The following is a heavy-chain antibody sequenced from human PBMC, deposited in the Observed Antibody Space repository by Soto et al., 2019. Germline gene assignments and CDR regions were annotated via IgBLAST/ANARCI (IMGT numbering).Heavy chain of an antibody. CDR2: IYHSGST. V-gene: IGHV4-4*02. J-gene: IGHJ4*02. CDR1: GGSISSSNW. Sequence: SETLSVTCAVSGGSISSSNWWRWVRQPPGKGLEWIGEIYHSGSTNYNPSLKSRVTISVDKSKNQFSLKLSSVTAADTAVYYCARISTPVPAFDYWGQGTLVTVSS. D-gene: IGHD2-2*01. CDR3: ARISTPVPAFDY.